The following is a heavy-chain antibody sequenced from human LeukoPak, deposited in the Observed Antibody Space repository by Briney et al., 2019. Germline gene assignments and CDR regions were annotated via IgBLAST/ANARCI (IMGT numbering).Heavy chain of an antibody. CDR3: ARDKSGSYYPLDY. Sequence: SVKVSCKASGGTFSSYAISWVRQAPGQGLEWMGGIIPIFGTANYAQKFQGRVTTTADESTSTAYMELSSLRSEDTAVYYCARDKSGSYYPLDYWGQGTLVTVSS. V-gene: IGHV1-69*13. J-gene: IGHJ4*02. CDR2: IIPIFGTA. CDR1: GGTFSSYA. D-gene: IGHD1-26*01.